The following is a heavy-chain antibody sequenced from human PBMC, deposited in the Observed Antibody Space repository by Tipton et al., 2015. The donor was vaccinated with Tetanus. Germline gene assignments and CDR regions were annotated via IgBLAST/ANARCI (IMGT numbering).Heavy chain of an antibody. Sequence: QLVQSGAEVKKPGPSVKVSCKASGGTFSSYAISWVRQAPGQGLEWMGGIIPAFGSANYAQKFQGRVTITADESTRTAYMELSSLRSEYTAVYCCASRGGDFELLSCLDYWGQGTLVSVSS. CDR1: GGTFSSYA. J-gene: IGHJ4*02. CDR2: IIPAFGSA. V-gene: IGHV1-69*01. CDR3: ASRGGDFELLSCLDY. D-gene: IGHD2-8*02.